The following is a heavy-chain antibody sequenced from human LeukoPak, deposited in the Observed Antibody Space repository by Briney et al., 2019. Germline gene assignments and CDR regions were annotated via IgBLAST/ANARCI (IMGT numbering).Heavy chain of an antibody. CDR3: ARGPAYSSSWYDY. CDR1: GGSISSGGYS. J-gene: IGHJ4*02. V-gene: IGHV4-30-2*01. Sequence: SQTLFLTCAVSGGSISSGGYSWSWIRQPPGKGLKWIGYIYHSGSTYYNPSLKSRVTISVDRSKNQFSLKLSSVTAADTAVYYCARGPAYSSSWYDYWGQGTLVTVSS. CDR2: IYHSGST. D-gene: IGHD6-13*01.